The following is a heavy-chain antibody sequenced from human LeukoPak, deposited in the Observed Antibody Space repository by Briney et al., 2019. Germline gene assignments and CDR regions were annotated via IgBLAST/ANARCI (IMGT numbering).Heavy chain of an antibody. Sequence: GGSLRLSCAASGFTFTTYWMNWVRQASGKGLEWVALINPDGSQTIYVDSVKGRFTISRDNAENSLYLQMNTLRAEDTAVYYCARDLGYGALDPWGQGTLVTVSS. D-gene: IGHD4-17*01. CDR2: INPDGSQT. J-gene: IGHJ5*02. CDR1: GFTFTTYW. V-gene: IGHV3-7*01. CDR3: ARDLGYGALDP.